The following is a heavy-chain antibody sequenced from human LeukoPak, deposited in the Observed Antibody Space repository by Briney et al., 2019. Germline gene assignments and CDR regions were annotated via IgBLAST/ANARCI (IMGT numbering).Heavy chain of an antibody. Sequence: GGSLRLSCAASGFTFSSYWMNWVRQAPGKGLEWVANIKQDGSEKYYVGSVKGRFTISRDNAKNSLYLQMNSLRAEDTAVYYCSREGRGSSWSHWGQGTLVTVSS. CDR1: GFTFSSYW. CDR2: IKQDGSEK. CDR3: SREGRGSSWSH. J-gene: IGHJ4*02. V-gene: IGHV3-7*01. D-gene: IGHD6-13*01.